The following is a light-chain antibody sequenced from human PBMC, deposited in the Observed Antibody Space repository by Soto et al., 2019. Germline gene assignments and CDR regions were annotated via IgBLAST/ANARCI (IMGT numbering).Light chain of an antibody. V-gene: IGKV2-28*01. Sequence: DLVMTQSPLSLPVTPGEPASISCRSSQSLRHHNGYYYLDWYLQKPGQSPQVLIYLGSNRASGVPVRVSSSGLGTVFTLKISRVEAEDVGVYYCIHTLHAPSSVGQGTKLEIK. CDR3: IHTLHAPSS. CDR1: QSLRHHNGYYY. CDR2: LGS. J-gene: IGKJ2*01.